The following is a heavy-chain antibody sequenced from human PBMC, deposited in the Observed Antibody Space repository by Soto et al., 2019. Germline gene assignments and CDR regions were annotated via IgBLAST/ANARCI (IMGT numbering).Heavy chain of an antibody. D-gene: IGHD3-9*01. CDR1: GFTFGSYS. J-gene: IGHJ3*02. V-gene: IGHV3-21*01. CDR2: ISSSSSYI. CDR3: ARATYYNIVTGPLPDI. Sequence: GGSLRLSCAASGFTFGSYSLNWVRQAPGKGLEWVSSISSSSSYIYYADSVKGRFTISRDNAKNSLYLQMNSLRAEDTAVYYCARATYYNIVTGPLPDIWGKGTLVPVSS.